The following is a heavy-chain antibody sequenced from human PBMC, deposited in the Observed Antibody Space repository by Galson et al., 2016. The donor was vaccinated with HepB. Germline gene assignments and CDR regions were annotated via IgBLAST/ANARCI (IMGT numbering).Heavy chain of an antibody. V-gene: IGHV1-18*01. CDR3: ARDMVAAAAGRYYYGMDV. J-gene: IGHJ6*02. D-gene: IGHD6-13*01. CDR2: ISGYNGNT. CDR1: GYTFMFYG. Sequence: SVKVSCKASGYTFMFYGISWVRQAPGQGLEWMGWISGYNGNTNYAQNVQNRVTMTTDTSTSTAYMELRSLRSDDTAVYYCARDMVAAAAGRYYYGMDVWGQGTLVTVSS.